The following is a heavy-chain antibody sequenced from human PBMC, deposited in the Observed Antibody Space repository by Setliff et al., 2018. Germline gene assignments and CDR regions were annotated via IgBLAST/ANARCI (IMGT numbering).Heavy chain of an antibody. J-gene: IGHJ4*02. D-gene: IGHD6-19*01. V-gene: IGHV3-23*01. CDR3: AREGGSSGYCGYFEY. CDR2: MSASGTST. Sequence: GGSLSLSCAASGFTFSRYAMSWVRQAPGKGLEWVSAMSASGTSTYHADFVKGRFTISGDNSKNTVYLQMDSLPADDTAAYYCAREGGSSGYCGYFEYWGQGTLVTVSS. CDR1: GFTFSRYA.